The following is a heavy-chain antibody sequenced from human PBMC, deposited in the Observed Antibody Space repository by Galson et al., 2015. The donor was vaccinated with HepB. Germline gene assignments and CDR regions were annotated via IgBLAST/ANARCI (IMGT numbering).Heavy chain of an antibody. CDR2: MSYDGSMK. CDR3: ARRDSSGFFPDY. V-gene: IGHV3-30*04. D-gene: IGHD6-19*01. CDR1: GFTFSQYA. Sequence: SLRLSCAASGFTFSQYAMHWLRQAPDKGPEWVAMMSYDGSMKEYADSVQGRFTISRDDFRNTLYLQMNSLKPEDTAIYYCARRDSSGFFPDYWGQGTLVSVSS. J-gene: IGHJ4*02.